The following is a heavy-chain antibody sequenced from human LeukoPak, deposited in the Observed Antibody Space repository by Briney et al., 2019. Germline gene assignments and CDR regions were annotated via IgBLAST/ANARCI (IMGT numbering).Heavy chain of an antibody. CDR1: GFTFSSYA. J-gene: IGHJ4*02. CDR3: ASVTGGY. D-gene: IGHD1-14*01. CDR2: ISYDGSNK. Sequence: GGSLRLSCAASGFTFSSYAMHWVRQAPGKGLEWVAVISYDGSNKYYADSVKGRFTITRDNSKNTLYLQMNSLRAEDTAVYYCASVTGGYWGQGTLVTVSS. V-gene: IGHV3-30*04.